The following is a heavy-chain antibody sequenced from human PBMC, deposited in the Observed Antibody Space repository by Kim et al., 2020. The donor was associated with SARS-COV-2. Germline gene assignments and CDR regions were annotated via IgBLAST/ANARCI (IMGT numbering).Heavy chain of an antibody. CDR2: INHSGST. D-gene: IGHD6-19*01. Sequence: SETLSLTCAVYGGSFSGYYWSWIRQPPGKGLEWIGEINHSGSTNYNPSLKSRVTISVDTSKNQFSLKLSSVTAADTAVYYCARAATGIAVADYWGQGTLVTVSS. V-gene: IGHV4-34*01. J-gene: IGHJ4*02. CDR1: GGSFSGYY. CDR3: ARAATGIAVADY.